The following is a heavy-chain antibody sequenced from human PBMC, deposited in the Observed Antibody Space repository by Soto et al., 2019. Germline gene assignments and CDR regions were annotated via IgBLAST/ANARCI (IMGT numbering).Heavy chain of an antibody. J-gene: IGHJ3*02. D-gene: IGHD3-22*01. Sequence: SVKVSCKASGGTFSSYTISWVRQAPGQGLEWMGRIIPILGIANYAQKFQGRVTITADKSTSTAYMELSSLRFEDTAVYYCARWTYYDSSGLDAFDIWGQGTMVTVSS. CDR2: IIPILGIA. V-gene: IGHV1-69*02. CDR3: ARWTYYDSSGLDAFDI. CDR1: GGTFSSYT.